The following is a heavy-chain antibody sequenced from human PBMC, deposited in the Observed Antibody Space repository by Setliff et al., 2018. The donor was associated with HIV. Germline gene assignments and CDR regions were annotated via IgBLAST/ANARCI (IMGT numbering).Heavy chain of an antibody. Sequence: ASVKVSCKASGYTFTSYGISWVRQAPGQGLEWMGWISAYNGNTNYAQKLQGRVTMTTDTPTSTAYMELRSLRSDDTAVYYCARRARESTALHSDWNDVLFFDYWGQGTLVTVSS. J-gene: IGHJ4*02. CDR2: ISAYNGNT. CDR1: GYTFTSYG. V-gene: IGHV1-18*01. CDR3: ARRARESTALHSDWNDVLFFDY. D-gene: IGHD1-1*01.